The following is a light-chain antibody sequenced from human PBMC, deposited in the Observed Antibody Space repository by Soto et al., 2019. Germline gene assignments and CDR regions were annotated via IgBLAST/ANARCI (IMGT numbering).Light chain of an antibody. Sequence: QSVLTQPASVSGSPGQSITISCTGTSSDVGGYNYVSWYQQHPGRAPKLMIYEVSNRPSGVSNRFSGSKSDNTASLTISGLQAEDEADYYCSSYTSSNPYVFGTGTKVTVL. V-gene: IGLV2-14*01. J-gene: IGLJ1*01. CDR2: EVS. CDR3: SSYTSSNPYV. CDR1: SSDVGGYNY.